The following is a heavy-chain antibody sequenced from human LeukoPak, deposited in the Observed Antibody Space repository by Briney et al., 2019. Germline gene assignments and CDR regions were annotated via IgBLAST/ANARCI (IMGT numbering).Heavy chain of an antibody. V-gene: IGHV4-59*08. CDR1: GGSVSSYY. J-gene: IGHJ4*02. CDR3: ASGLRVFYLDY. D-gene: IGHD3-10*01. CDR2: IYYSGST. Sequence: SETLSLTCTVSGGSVSSYYWSWIRQPPGKGLEWIGYIYYSGSTNYNPSLKSRVTISVDTSKNQFSLKLSSVTAADTAVYYCASGLRVFYLDYWGQGTLVTVSS.